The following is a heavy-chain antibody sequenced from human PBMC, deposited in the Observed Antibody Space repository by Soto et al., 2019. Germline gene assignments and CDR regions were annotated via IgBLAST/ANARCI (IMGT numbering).Heavy chain of an antibody. CDR1: GYTFTSYG. V-gene: IGHV1-18*01. CDR2: ISAYNGNT. Sequence: ASVKVSCKASGYTFTSYGISWVRQAPGQGLEWMGWISAYNGNTNYAQKIQGRVTMTTDTSTSTAYMELRSLRSDDTAVYYCAREYYYDSSGYPDYWGQGTLVTVSS. CDR3: AREYYYDSSGYPDY. D-gene: IGHD3-22*01. J-gene: IGHJ4*02.